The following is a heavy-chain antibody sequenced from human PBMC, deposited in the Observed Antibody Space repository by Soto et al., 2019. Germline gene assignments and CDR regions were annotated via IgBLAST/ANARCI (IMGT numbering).Heavy chain of an antibody. CDR2: INSSGGHT. D-gene: IGHD6-13*01. V-gene: IGHV1-46*01. Sequence: QVQLVQSGAEVKKPGASVKVSCKASGYTFTRHYIHWVRQAPGQGLEWMGIINSSGGHTYYAQKFQGRVPMISDTSTSTVYMELSSLRSEDTAVYYCARDLLAAGSDALDIWGQGTMVTVSS. CDR1: GYTFTRHY. J-gene: IGHJ3*02. CDR3: ARDLLAAGSDALDI.